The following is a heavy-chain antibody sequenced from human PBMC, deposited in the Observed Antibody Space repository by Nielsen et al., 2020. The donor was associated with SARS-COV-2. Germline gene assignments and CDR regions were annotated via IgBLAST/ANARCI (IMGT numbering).Heavy chain of an antibody. CDR1: GGSISSYY. Sequence: GSLRLSCNVSGGSISSYYWSWIRQPPGKGLEFIGYIYDNGDTNYNPSLRSRVTISRDTSKNQCSLRLTYVSAADTAIYYCANLKRGRSTWYDVVLDHWGQGILVTVSS. J-gene: IGHJ4*02. V-gene: IGHV4-59*08. D-gene: IGHD6-13*01. CDR2: IYDNGDT. CDR3: ANLKRGRSTWYDVVLDH.